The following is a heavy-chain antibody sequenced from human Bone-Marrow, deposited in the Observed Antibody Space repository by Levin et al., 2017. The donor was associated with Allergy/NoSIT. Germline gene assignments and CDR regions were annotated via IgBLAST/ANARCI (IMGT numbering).Heavy chain of an antibody. V-gene: IGHV1-69*02. CDR2: IIPILGIA. D-gene: IGHD2-2*01. CDR3: ATLNIVVVPAAFWFDP. CDR1: GGTFSSYT. Sequence: GGSLRLSCKASGGTFSSYTISWVRQAPGQGLEWMGRIIPILGIANYAQKFQGRVTITADKSTSTAYMELSSLRSEDTAVYYCATLNIVVVPAAFWFDPWGQGTLVTVSS. J-gene: IGHJ5*02.